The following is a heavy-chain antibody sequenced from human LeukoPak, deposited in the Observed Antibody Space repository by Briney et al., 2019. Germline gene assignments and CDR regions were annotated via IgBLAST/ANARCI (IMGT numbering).Heavy chain of an antibody. CDR3: AKDDPGQQPTFDY. D-gene: IGHD6-13*01. CDR1: GFTFKTYT. CDR2: ISSSSSYI. V-gene: IGHV3-21*04. Sequence: GGSLRLSCAASGFTFKTYTMHWVRQAPGMGLEWVSSISSSSSYIFYADSVKGRFTISRDNSKNTLYLQMNSLRAEDTAVYYCAKDDPGQQPTFDYWGQGTLVTVSS. J-gene: IGHJ4*02.